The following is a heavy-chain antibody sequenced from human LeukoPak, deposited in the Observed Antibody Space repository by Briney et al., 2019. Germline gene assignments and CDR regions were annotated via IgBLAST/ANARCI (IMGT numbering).Heavy chain of an antibody. CDR3: ARGTVTKRGLDY. CDR1: EFTFSSYG. J-gene: IGHJ4*02. D-gene: IGHD4-17*01. V-gene: IGHV3-33*01. Sequence: GRSLRLSCAASEFTFSSYGMHWVRQAPGKGLEGVAVIWYDGSNKYYADSVKGRFTISRDNSKNTLYLQMNSLRAEDTAVYYCARGTVTKRGLDYWGQGTLVTVSS. CDR2: IWYDGSNK.